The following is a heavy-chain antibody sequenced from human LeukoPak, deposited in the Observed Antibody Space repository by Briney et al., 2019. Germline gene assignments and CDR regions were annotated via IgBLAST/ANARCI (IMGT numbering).Heavy chain of an antibody. Sequence: PGGSLRLSCVASGFTVSSKYMSWVRQAPGKGLEWVSVIYSGGTTYYADSVKGRFTISRDNSKNTLYLQMNSLRAEDTAVYYCAKDSQTQYYYGSGSSFDYWGQGTLVTVSS. J-gene: IGHJ4*02. CDR3: AKDSQTQYYYGSGSSFDY. V-gene: IGHV3-53*05. D-gene: IGHD3-10*01. CDR1: GFTVSSKY. CDR2: IYSGGTT.